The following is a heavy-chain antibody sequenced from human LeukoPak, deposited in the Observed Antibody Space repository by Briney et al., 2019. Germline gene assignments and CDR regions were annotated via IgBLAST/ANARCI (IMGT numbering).Heavy chain of an antibody. CDR2: IKQDGSEK. CDR1: RFTFSRYW. CDR3: ARDYSSGWYYFDY. Sequence: GGSLRLSCAASRFTFSRYWMSWVRQAPGKGLEWGANIKQDGSEKYYVDSVKGRLTISRNNAKHSLYLQMNSLRAEDTAVYYCARDYSSGWYYFDYWGQGTLVTVSS. J-gene: IGHJ4*02. D-gene: IGHD6-19*01. V-gene: IGHV3-7*03.